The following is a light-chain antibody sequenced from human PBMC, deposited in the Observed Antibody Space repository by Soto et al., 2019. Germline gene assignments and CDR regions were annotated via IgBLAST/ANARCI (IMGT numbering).Light chain of an antibody. CDR2: EVS. V-gene: IGLV2-8*01. CDR1: SGDVGGYNY. CDR3: SSFAGNNNLV. Sequence: QSARTHPPSASGSPGQQFTFSCTETSGDVGGYNYVSWYQQHPGKAPKLMISEVSKRPSGVPDRFSGPKSGNTASLTVSGLQAEDEADYYCSSFAGNNNLVFGGGTKVTVL. J-gene: IGLJ2*01.